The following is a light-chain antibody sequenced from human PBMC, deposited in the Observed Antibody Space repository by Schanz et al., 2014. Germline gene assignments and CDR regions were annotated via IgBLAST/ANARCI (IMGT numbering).Light chain of an antibody. J-gene: IGKJ1*01. CDR3: QQYDSYSRT. Sequence: DIQMTQSPSTLSASVGDRVTITCRASQSISSWLAWYQQKLGKAPKLLIHQASSLESGVPSRFSGSGSGTEFTLTISGLQPDDFATYYCQQYDSYSRTFGQGTKVEIK. CDR2: QAS. V-gene: IGKV1-5*03. CDR1: QSISSW.